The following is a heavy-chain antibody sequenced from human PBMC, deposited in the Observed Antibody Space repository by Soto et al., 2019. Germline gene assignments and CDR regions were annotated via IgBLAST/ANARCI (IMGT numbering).Heavy chain of an antibody. V-gene: IGHV5-51*01. J-gene: IGHJ5*02. D-gene: IGHD3-22*01. Sequence: PGESLKISCRTSGYRFTSYWIAWVRQMPGKGLEWMGIIFPSDSDTRYSPSFQGQVTISADRSTSTVFLQWASLKASDTAVYFCARKDKSGYFNWFDPWGQGTLVTVSS. CDR1: GYRFTSYW. CDR3: ARKDKSGYFNWFDP. CDR2: IFPSDSDT.